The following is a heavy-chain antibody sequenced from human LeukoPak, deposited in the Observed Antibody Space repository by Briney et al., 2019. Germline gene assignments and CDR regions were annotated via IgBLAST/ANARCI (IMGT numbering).Heavy chain of an antibody. D-gene: IGHD2-15*01. Sequence: KSSETLSLTCTVSGGSISSSSYYWGWIRQPPGKGLEWIGSIYHSGSTNYNPSLKSRVTISVDKSKNQFSLKLSSVTAADTAVYYCARFSVVAAIDYGMDVWGQGTTVTVSS. CDR1: GGSISSSSYY. CDR3: ARFSVVAAIDYGMDV. V-gene: IGHV4-39*07. J-gene: IGHJ6*02. CDR2: IYHSGST.